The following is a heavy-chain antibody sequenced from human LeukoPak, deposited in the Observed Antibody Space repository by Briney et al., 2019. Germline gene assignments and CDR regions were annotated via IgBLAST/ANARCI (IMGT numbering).Heavy chain of an antibody. CDR3: ARDLRNYCSSTSCYTIDY. Sequence: ASVKVSCKASGYTFTSYDINWVRQATGQGLEWMGWMNPNSGNTGYAQKFQGRVTMTRNTSISTAYMELSSLRSEDTAVYYCARDLRNYCSSTSCYTIDYWGQGTLVTVSS. V-gene: IGHV1-8*01. D-gene: IGHD2-2*02. J-gene: IGHJ4*02. CDR1: GYTFTSYD. CDR2: MNPNSGNT.